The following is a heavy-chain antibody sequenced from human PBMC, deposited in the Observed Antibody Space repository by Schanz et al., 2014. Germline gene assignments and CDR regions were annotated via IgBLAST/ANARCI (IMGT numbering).Heavy chain of an antibody. V-gene: IGHV3-30*04. CDR1: GFTFSRYA. D-gene: IGHD1-1*01. CDR3: ARDMGYTTGRLDY. CDR2: ISHDGSKK. J-gene: IGHJ4*02. Sequence: QVQLVESGGGVVQPGRSLRLSCAASGFTFSRYAMHWVRQAPGKGLEWVAVISHDGSKKYYADSVKGRFTISRDNSKNTLYLQMNSLRAEDTAVYYCARDMGYTTGRLDYWGQGTLVTVSS.